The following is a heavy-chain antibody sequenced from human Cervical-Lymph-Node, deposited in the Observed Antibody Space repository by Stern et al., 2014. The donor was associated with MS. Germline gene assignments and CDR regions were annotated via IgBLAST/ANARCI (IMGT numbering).Heavy chain of an antibody. V-gene: IGHV3-30*03. D-gene: IGHD3-22*01. J-gene: IGHJ4*02. CDR3: ARGVYDI. Sequence: QLVESGGAVVQPGRPLSISCAASGFTFSSYGMHRVRQAPATGLQWLAFISYDGSNEYYADSVKGRFTISRDNSNNTLYLQTNSIREEDTAVYYCARGVYDIWGQGTLVTVSS. CDR1: GFTFSSYG. CDR2: ISYDGSNE.